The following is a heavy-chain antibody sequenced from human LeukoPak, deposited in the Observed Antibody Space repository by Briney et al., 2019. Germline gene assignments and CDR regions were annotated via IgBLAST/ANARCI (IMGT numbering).Heavy chain of an antibody. CDR1: GGSISSGGYY. CDR2: MYYSGNT. V-gene: IGHV4-61*08. Sequence: SQTLSLTCTVSGGSISSGGYYWSWIRQPPGKGLEWIGYMYYSGNTNYNPSLKSRLTTSLDTSKNRFSLKLSSVTAADTAVYYCARGKYYFDYWGQGTLVTVSS. J-gene: IGHJ4*02. CDR3: ARGKYYFDY.